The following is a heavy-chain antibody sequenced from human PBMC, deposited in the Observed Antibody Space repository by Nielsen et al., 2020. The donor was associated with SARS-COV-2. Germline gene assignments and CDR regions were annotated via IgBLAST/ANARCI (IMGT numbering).Heavy chain of an antibody. Sequence: GGSLRLSCAASGFTFSSYWMSWVRQAPGKGLEWVANRKQDGSEKYYVDSVKGRFTTSRDNAKNSLYLQMNSLRAEDTAVYYCARDLAAAGAYYYYYGMDVWGQGTTVTVSS. V-gene: IGHV3-7*01. D-gene: IGHD6-13*01. CDR2: RKQDGSEK. J-gene: IGHJ6*02. CDR1: GFTFSSYW. CDR3: ARDLAAAGAYYYYYGMDV.